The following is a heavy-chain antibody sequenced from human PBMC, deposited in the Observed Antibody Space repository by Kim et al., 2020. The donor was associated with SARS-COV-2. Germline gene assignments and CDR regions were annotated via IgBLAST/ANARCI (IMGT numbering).Heavy chain of an antibody. CDR2: IYYSGST. D-gene: IGHD1-26*01. V-gene: IGHV4-39*01. CDR1: GGSISSSSYY. J-gene: IGHJ4*02. Sequence: SETLSLTCTVSGGSISSSSYYWGWIRQPPGKGLEWIGSIYYSGSTYYNPSLKSRVTISVDTSKNQFSLKLSSVTAADTAVYYCARLYSGSYGDYFDYWGQGTLVTVSS. CDR3: ARLYSGSYGDYFDY.